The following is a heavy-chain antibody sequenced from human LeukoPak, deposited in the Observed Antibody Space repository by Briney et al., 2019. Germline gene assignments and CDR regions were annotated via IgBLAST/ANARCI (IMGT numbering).Heavy chain of an antibody. J-gene: IGHJ3*02. CDR3: ARDHKYAFDI. CDR1: GFTFSDYS. V-gene: IGHV3-48*02. Sequence: PGGSLRLSCAASGFTFSDYSMNWVRQAPGKGLEWVSYISSGTIDYADSVKGRFTISRDTAKNSLYLQMNSLRDEDTAVYYCARDHKYAFDIWGQGTMVTVSP. CDR2: ISSGTI.